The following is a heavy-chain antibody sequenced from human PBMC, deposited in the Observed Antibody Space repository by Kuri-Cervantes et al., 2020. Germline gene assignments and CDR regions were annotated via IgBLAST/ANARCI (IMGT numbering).Heavy chain of an antibody. D-gene: IGHD5-24*01. Sequence: ETLSLTCAASGFTFSSYAMSWVRQAPGKGLEWVSVISGSGGNTYYAESVKGRFTISRDNSKNTLYLQMNSLRAEDTAVYYCARLDGRDGYNRREYWGQGTLVTVSS. CDR1: GFTFSSYA. V-gene: IGHV3-23*01. CDR2: ISGSGGNT. J-gene: IGHJ4*02. CDR3: ARLDGRDGYNRREY.